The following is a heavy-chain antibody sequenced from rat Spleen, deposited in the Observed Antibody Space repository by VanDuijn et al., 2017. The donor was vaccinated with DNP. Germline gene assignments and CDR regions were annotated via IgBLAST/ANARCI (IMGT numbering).Heavy chain of an antibody. Sequence: EVQLQESGPGLVKPSQSLPLTCSVTGYSITSNFRWSWIRKFPGNTLEWMGYINSAGTTDYNPSLTSRISITRDTSKNQFFLQVNSVTTEDTATYYCAVQLGVFDYWGQGVMVTVSS. V-gene: IGHV3-3*01. D-gene: IGHD5-1*01. CDR2: INSAGTT. CDR1: GYSITSNFR. CDR3: AVQLGVFDY. J-gene: IGHJ2*01.